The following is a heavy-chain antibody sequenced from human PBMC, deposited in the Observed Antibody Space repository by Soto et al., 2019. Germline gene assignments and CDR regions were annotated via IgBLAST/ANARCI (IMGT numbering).Heavy chain of an antibody. D-gene: IGHD3-9*01. Sequence: EVQLVESGGGLVQPGGSLRLSCAASGFTVSSNSLSWVRQAPGKGLEWVSVIYSGGSTYYADSVKGRFTISRDNSKNTLYLQMNSVRAEDTAVYYCARDKIPDILTGYYDEYWGQGTLVTVSS. CDR2: IYSGGST. J-gene: IGHJ4*02. CDR3: ARDKIPDILTGYYDEY. V-gene: IGHV3-66*01. CDR1: GFTVSSNS.